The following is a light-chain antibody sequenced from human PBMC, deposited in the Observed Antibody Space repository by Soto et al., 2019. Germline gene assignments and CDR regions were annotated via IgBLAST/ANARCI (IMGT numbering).Light chain of an antibody. Sequence: QSVLTQPPSVSAAPGQKVTISCSGSNSNIGRTYVSWYQQLPGTPPKLLIYDNNKRPSGIPDRFSGSKSGTSATLDISGLQTGDEADYYCGTWHNNVNWVFGGGTKLTVL. CDR1: NSNIGRTY. CDR2: DNN. CDR3: GTWHNNVNWV. J-gene: IGLJ3*02. V-gene: IGLV1-51*01.